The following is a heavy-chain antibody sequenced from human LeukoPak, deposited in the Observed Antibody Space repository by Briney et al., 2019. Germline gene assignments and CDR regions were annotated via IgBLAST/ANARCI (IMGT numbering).Heavy chain of an antibody. CDR3: AKVAAPYSGSYLVNFDY. V-gene: IGHV3-23*01. CDR2: ISGSGGST. Sequence: PGGSLRLSCAASGFTFNSYAMSWVRRAPGKGLEWVSAISGSGGSTYCADSVKGRFTISRDNSKNTLYLQMNSLRAEDTAVYYCAKVAAPYSGSYLVNFDYWGQGTLVTVSS. CDR1: GFTFNSYA. J-gene: IGHJ4*02. D-gene: IGHD1-26*01.